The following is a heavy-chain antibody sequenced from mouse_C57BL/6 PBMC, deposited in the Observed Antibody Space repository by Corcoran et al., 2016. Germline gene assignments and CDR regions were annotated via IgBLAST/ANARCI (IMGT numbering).Heavy chain of an antibody. CDR3: ARRKIYGIIDY. V-gene: IGHV1-18*01. D-gene: IGHD2-1*01. Sequence: VQLKQSGAELVRPGASVKLSCKASGYTFTDYNMDWVKQSHGKSLEWIGDINPNNGGTIYNQKFKGKATLTVDKSSSTAYMELRSLTSEDTAVYYCARRKIYGIIDYWGQGTTLTVSS. J-gene: IGHJ2*01. CDR1: GYTFTDYN. CDR2: INPNNGGT.